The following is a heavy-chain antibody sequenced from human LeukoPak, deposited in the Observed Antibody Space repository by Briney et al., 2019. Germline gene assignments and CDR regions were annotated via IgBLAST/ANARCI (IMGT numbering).Heavy chain of an antibody. V-gene: IGHV1-24*01. CDR3: ASSTIVGATAFGAFDI. Sequence: GASVKVSCKVSGYTLTELSMHWVRQAPGKGLEWMGGFDPEDGETIYAQKLQGRVTMTTDTSTSTAYMELRSLRSDETAVYYCASSTIVGATAFGAFDIWGQGTMVTVSS. D-gene: IGHD1-26*01. CDR2: FDPEDGET. CDR1: GYTLTELS. J-gene: IGHJ3*02.